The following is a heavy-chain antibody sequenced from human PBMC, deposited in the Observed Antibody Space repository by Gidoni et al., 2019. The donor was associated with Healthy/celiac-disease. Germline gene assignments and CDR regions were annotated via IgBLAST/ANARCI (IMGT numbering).Heavy chain of an antibody. CDR2: ISWNSGSI. Sequence: EVQLVESGGGLVQPGRSLRLSCAASGFTFDVYALHWVRQAPGKGLEWVSGISWNSGSIGYADSVKGRFTISRDNAKNSLYLQMNSLRAEDTALYYCAKEGNYYDSSGYYYGGSSFDSWGQGTLVTVSS. D-gene: IGHD3-22*01. J-gene: IGHJ4*02. CDR1: GFTFDVYA. CDR3: AKEGNYYDSSGYYYGGSSFDS. V-gene: IGHV3-9*01.